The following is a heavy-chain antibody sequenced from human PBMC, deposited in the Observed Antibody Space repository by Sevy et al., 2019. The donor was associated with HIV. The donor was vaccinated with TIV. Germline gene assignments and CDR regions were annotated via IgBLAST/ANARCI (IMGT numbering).Heavy chain of an antibody. CDR1: GYTLTQSS. D-gene: IGHD2-2*01. J-gene: IGHJ5*02. Sequence: ASVKVSCKVSGYTLTQSSMHWVRQAPGKGLEWMGGSDPADGKTIYAQNFQGRVTMTEDISTDTVYMELSSLRSEDTAVYYCATITHCSDIRCYWFDPWGQGTLVTVSS. CDR3: ATITHCSDIRCYWFDP. V-gene: IGHV1-24*01. CDR2: SDPADGKT.